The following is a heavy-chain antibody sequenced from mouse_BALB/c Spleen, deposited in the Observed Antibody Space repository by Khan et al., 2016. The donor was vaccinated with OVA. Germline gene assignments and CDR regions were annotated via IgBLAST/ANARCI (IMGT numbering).Heavy chain of an antibody. J-gene: IGHJ4*01. V-gene: IGHV9-4*02. CDR3: ARGGAAYYRNDGGAMEY. CDR1: GYTFTTAG. D-gene: IGHD2-14*01. CDR2: INTHSGVP. Sequence: QIQLVQSGPELKKPEETVRISCKASGYTFTTAGIQWVQKMPGKGLKRIGWINTHSGVPKYAEDFKGRFAFSLEISVNTAYLQITNLKNEDTATYCCARGGAAYYRNDGGAMEYWGQGTSVTVSS.